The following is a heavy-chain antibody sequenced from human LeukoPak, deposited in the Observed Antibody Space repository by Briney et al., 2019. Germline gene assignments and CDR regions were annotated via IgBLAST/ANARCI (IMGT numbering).Heavy chain of an antibody. CDR3: TVWGIVVVVAAKVPGN. CDR1: GSTFSSYA. J-gene: IGHJ4*02. D-gene: IGHD2-15*01. Sequence: AGGSLRLSCAASGSTFSSYAMHWVRQAPGKGLEWVAVISYDGSNKYYADSVKGRFTISRDNSKNTLYLQMNSLRAEDTAVYYCTVWGIVVVVAAKVPGNWGQGTLVTVSS. V-gene: IGHV3-30-3*01. CDR2: ISYDGSNK.